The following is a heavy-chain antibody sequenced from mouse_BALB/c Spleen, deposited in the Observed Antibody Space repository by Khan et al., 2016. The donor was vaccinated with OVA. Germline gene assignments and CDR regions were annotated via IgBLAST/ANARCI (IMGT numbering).Heavy chain of an antibody. J-gene: IGHJ1*01. Sequence: EVQLVESGGGLVQPGGSRKLSCAAPGFTFSSFGMHWVRQAPKKGLEWVAYMSSGSSTIYYVDTVKGRFTISRDNPKNTLFLQMTSLRSEDTAMYECARSGCNFHWCFDVWGEGTSVTVSS. V-gene: IGHV5-17*02. CDR3: ARSGCNFHWCFDV. CDR2: MSSGSSTI. D-gene: IGHD2-1*01. CDR1: GFTFSSFG.